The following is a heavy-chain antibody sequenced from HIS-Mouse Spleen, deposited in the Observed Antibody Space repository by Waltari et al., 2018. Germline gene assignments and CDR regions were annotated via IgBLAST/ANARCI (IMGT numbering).Heavy chain of an antibody. Sequence: QVQLQQWGAGLLKPSETLSLTCAVYGGSFSGYYWSWIRQPPGKGLEWIGEITHSGSTNYNPSLKRRVTISVDTSKNQFSLKLSSVTAADTAVYYCARGRSPATVTIGYYFDYWGQGTLVTVSS. CDR1: GGSFSGYY. D-gene: IGHD4-17*01. CDR2: ITHSGST. V-gene: IGHV4-34*01. CDR3: ARGRSPATVTIGYYFDY. J-gene: IGHJ4*02.